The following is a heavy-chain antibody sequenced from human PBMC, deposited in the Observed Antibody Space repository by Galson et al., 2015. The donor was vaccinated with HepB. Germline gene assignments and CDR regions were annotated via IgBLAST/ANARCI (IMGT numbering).Heavy chain of an antibody. D-gene: IGHD3-9*01. CDR3: ARFSVDFLTASLHYYMDV. CDR2: ISAYNGNT. Sequence: SVKVSCKASGYTFTGYGISWVRQAPGQGLECMGWISAYNGNTNYAQNVQDRVTMTTDTSTSTAYMELRNLISDDTAVYYCARFSVDFLTASLHYYMDVWGKGTTVTVSS. J-gene: IGHJ6*03. V-gene: IGHV1-18*01. CDR1: GYTFTGYG.